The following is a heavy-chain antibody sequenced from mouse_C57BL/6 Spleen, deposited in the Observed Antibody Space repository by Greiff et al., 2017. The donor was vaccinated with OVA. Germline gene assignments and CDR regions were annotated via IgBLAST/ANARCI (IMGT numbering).Heavy chain of an antibody. CDR2: INPNNGGT. D-gene: IGHD1-1*01. CDR1: GYTFTDYY. CDR3: AKGVYGSYFDY. J-gene: IGHJ2*01. Sequence: EVQLQQSGPELVKPGASVKISCKASGYTFTDYYMNWVKQSHGKSLEWIGDINPNNGGTSYNQKFKGKATLTVDKSSSTAYMELRSLTSEDSAVYYCAKGVYGSYFDYWGQGTTLTVSS. V-gene: IGHV1-26*01.